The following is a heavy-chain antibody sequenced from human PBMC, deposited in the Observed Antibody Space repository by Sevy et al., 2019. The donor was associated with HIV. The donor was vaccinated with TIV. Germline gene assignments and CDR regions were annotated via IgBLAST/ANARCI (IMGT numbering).Heavy chain of an antibody. CDR1: GFTFSNYI. CDR3: VKGVDILGAASRYFYGMDV. V-gene: IGHV3-64D*06. D-gene: IGHD5-12*01. J-gene: IGHJ6*02. CDR2: ISSNGGST. Sequence: GSLRLSCSASGFTFSNYIMHWVRQAPGKGPKYVSAISSNGGSTYYADSVKGRFIISRDNSKNTLDLQMSSLRDEDTAVYYCVKGVDILGAASRYFYGMDVWGRGTTVTVSS.